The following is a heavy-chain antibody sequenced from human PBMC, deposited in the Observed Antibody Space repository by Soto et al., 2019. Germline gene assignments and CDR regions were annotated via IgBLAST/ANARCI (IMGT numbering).Heavy chain of an antibody. V-gene: IGHV4-38-2*02. CDR3: ARDSDYYDSSGYLTDYYYYYGMDV. CDR1: GYSISSGYY. D-gene: IGHD3-22*01. Sequence: SETLSLTCAVPGYSISSGYYWGWIRQPPGKGLEWIGSIYHSGSTYYNPSLKSRVTISVDTSKNQFSLKLSSVTAADTAVYYCARDSDYYDSSGYLTDYYYYYGMDVWGQGTTVTVSS. CDR2: IYHSGST. J-gene: IGHJ6*02.